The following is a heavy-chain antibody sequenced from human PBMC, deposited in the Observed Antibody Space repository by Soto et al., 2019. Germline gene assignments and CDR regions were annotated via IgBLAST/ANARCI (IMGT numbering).Heavy chain of an antibody. CDR1: GFTFGSYG. V-gene: IGHV3-33*01. J-gene: IGHJ6*02. Sequence: GGSQRHCSAASGFTFGSYGMHWVRQATGKGLEWVAVIWYDGSNKYYADSVKGRFTISRDNSKNTLYLQMNSLRAEDTAVYYCARSYSSGWYMGGDYYHGMDVWGQGTTVTVSS. D-gene: IGHD6-19*01. CDR2: IWYDGSNK. CDR3: ARSYSSGWYMGGDYYHGMDV.